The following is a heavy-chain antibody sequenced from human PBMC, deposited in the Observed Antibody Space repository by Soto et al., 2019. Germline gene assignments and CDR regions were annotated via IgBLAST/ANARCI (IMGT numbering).Heavy chain of an antibody. CDR1: GFTFSSYA. V-gene: IGHV3-23*01. CDR3: AKRFLEWLLYGMDV. Sequence: LRLSCAASGFTFSSYAMSWVRQAPGKGLEWVSAISGSGGSTYYADSVKGRFTISRDNSKNTLYLQMNSLRAEDTAVYYCAKRFLEWLLYGMDVWGQGTTVTVSS. CDR2: ISGSGGST. J-gene: IGHJ6*02. D-gene: IGHD3-3*01.